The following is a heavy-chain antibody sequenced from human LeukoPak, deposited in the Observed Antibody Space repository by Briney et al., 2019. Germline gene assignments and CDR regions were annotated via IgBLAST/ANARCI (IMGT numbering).Heavy chain of an antibody. CDR3: ASFDGGYYISVDY. V-gene: IGHV3-64*01. Sequence: GGSLRLSCAASGFTFSSYAMHWVRQAPGKGLEYVSAISSNGGSTYYANSVKGRFTISRDNSKNTLYLQMGSLRAEDTAVYYCASFDGGYYISVDYWGQGTLVTVSS. CDR1: GFTFSSYA. D-gene: IGHD3-22*01. J-gene: IGHJ4*02. CDR2: ISSNGGST.